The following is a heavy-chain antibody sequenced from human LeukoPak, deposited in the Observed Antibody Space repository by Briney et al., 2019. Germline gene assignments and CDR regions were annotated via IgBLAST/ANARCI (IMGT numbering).Heavy chain of an antibody. CDR1: GGSISSYY. D-gene: IGHD1-26*01. Sequence: SETLSLTCTVSGGSISSYYWSWIRQPPGKGLEWIGYIYYSGSTNYNPSLKSRLTISLDTSKNQFSLNLSSVTAADTAVYYCARDWGATKSGAFDLWGQGTPVIVSS. V-gene: IGHV4-59*01. CDR3: ARDWGATKSGAFDL. CDR2: IYYSGST. J-gene: IGHJ3*01.